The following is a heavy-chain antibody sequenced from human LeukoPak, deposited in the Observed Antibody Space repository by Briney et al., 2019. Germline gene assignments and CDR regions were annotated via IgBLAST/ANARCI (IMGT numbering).Heavy chain of an antibody. CDR2: IKGDGIST. J-gene: IGHJ6*02. V-gene: IGHV3-74*01. Sequence: GGSLRLSCAASGFDFSSNWMHWVRHAPGQGLVWVSRIKGDGISTNYADSVKGRFTISRDIAKNTLYLQMNSLRAEDTAVYYCAMLSSSTTNYYYYYGMDVWGQGTTVTVSS. D-gene: IGHD6-6*01. CDR3: AMLSSSTTNYYYYYGMDV. CDR1: GFDFSSNW.